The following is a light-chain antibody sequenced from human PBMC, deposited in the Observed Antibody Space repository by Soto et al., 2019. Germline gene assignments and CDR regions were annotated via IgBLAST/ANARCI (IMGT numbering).Light chain of an antibody. CDR3: HQDPNWAAVT. CDR1: QSINND. J-gene: IGKJ4*01. Sequence: MTKSPIKRSGSRRVGETLSCRASQSINNDLAWYQQKPGQAPRLLIYDASTRATGIPARFSGSGAGTEVTHTSISSLHSCLAAHYIHQDPNWAAVTFAGGTKVDIK. CDR2: DAS. V-gene: IGKV3-15*01.